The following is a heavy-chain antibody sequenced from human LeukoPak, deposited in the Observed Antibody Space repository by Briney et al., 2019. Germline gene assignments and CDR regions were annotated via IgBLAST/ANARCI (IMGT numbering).Heavy chain of an antibody. Sequence: GGSLRLSCAASGFTVSSNYMSWVRQAPGKGLEWVANIKQDGSEKYYVDSVKGRFTISRDNAKNSLYLQMNSLRAEDTAVYYCARDFYYDFWSGCMDVWGQGTTVTVSS. J-gene: IGHJ6*02. CDR2: IKQDGSEK. CDR1: GFTVSSNY. D-gene: IGHD3-3*01. CDR3: ARDFYYDFWSGCMDV. V-gene: IGHV3-7*01.